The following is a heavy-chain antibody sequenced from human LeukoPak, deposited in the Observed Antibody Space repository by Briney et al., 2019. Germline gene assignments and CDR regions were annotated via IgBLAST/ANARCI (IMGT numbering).Heavy chain of an antibody. CDR2: ISSSSDTI. CDR3: ARGYSLFEY. CDR1: GFTFSSYR. D-gene: IGHD6-13*01. V-gene: IGHV3-48*01. J-gene: IGHJ4*02. Sequence: GGSVRLSCAASGFTFSSYRMNWVRQAPGKGLEWVSHISSSSDTIYYADSVKGRFTISRDNAKNSLYLQMNSLRAEDTAVYYCARGYSLFEYWGQGTLVTVSS.